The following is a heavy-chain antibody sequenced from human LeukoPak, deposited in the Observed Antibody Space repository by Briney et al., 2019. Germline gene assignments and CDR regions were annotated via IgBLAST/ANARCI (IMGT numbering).Heavy chain of an antibody. CDR1: GYTFTSYG. Sequence: GASVKVSCKASGYTFTSYGISWVRQAPGQGLEWMGWISPNSGGTHYAQKFQGRVTMTTDTTIGTAYMELSRLTSDDTAVYYCASALNSRSSSCWGQGTRVTVSS. D-gene: IGHD6-13*01. J-gene: IGHJ4*01. CDR2: ISPNSGGT. CDR3: ASALNSRSSSC. V-gene: IGHV1-2*02.